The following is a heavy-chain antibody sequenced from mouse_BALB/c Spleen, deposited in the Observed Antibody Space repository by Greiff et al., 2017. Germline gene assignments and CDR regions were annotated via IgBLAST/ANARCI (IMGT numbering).Heavy chain of an antibody. J-gene: IGHJ1*01. CDR1: GYSFTGYY. D-gene: IGHD2-3*01. CDR2: ISCYNGAT. Sequence: LVKTGASVKISCTASGYSFTGYYMHWVKQSHGKSLEWIGYISCYNGATSYNQKFKGKATFTVDTSSSTAYMQFNSLTSEDSAVYYCARGYDGYPWYFDVWGAGTTVTVSS. CDR3: ARGYDGYPWYFDV. V-gene: IGHV1S34*01.